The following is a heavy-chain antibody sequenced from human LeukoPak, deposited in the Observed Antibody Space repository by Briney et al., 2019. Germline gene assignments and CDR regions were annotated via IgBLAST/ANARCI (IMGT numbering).Heavy chain of an antibody. J-gene: IGHJ4*02. CDR1: GFHFSSYG. D-gene: IGHD5-18*01. CDR2: IWNDGTKK. Sequence: GRSLRLSCAASGFHFSSYGMQWVRQAPGKGLEWVAVIWNDGTKKYYEDSVKGRFTISGDDSKNMLHLQMNSLRAEDTAVYYCVRDNYNGYPDYWGQGTRVTVSS. CDR3: VRDNYNGYPDY. V-gene: IGHV3-33*01.